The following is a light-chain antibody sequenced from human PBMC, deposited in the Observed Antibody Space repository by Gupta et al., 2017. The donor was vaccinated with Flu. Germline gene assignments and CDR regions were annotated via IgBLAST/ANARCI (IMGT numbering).Light chain of an antibody. CDR1: SSEVGGYKY. CDR3: CSYAGRNTGV. Sequence: SVTNSCTGTSSEVGGYKYVTWYQQPPGKAPKPMIYDVTKRPAGVPDRFSGSKSGNTASLTISGLQADEEADYYGCSYAGRNTGVFGGGTKLTVL. CDR2: DVT. J-gene: IGLJ3*02. V-gene: IGLV2-11*01.